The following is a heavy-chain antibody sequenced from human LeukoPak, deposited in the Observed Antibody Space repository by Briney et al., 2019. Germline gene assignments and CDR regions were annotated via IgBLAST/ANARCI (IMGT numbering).Heavy chain of an antibody. J-gene: IGHJ4*02. D-gene: IGHD2-15*01. CDR3: ARDEYYCSGGSCYLH. V-gene: IGHV3-11*01. CDR1: GFTFSDYY. CDR2: ISSSGSTI. Sequence: GGSLGLSCAASGFTFSDYYMSWIRQAPGKGLEWVSYISSSGSTIYYADSVKGRFTISRDNAKNSLYLQMNSLRAEDTAVYYCARDEYYCSGGSCYLHWGQGTLVTVSS.